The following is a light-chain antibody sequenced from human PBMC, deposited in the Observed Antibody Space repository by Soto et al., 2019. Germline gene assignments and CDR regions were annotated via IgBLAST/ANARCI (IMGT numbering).Light chain of an antibody. CDR1: QSIANF. V-gene: IGKV1-39*01. CDR2: AAS. Sequence: DIQTTQSPSTLSASVGDRFTITCRASQSIANFLNWYQQKPGKAPKLLIYAASTLHRGVPSRFSGSGSGTDFTLTISSLQPEDFATYYCQQSYSTPWTFGQGTKVDIK. CDR3: QQSYSTPWT. J-gene: IGKJ1*01.